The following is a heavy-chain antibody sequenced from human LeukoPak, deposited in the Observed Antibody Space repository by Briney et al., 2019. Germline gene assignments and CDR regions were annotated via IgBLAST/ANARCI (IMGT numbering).Heavy chain of an antibody. CDR3: ARGRVSSSTWYSTYYYYFYMDV. J-gene: IGHJ6*03. Sequence: PSETLSLTCTVSGGSISSYYWSWIRQPPGKVLEWIGYIYYSGSTNYNPSLKSRVTISVDTSKNQFSLKLSSVTAADTAVYFCARGRVSSSTWYSTYYYYFYMDVWGKGTTVTVSS. CDR2: IYYSGST. V-gene: IGHV4-59*01. CDR1: GGSISSYY. D-gene: IGHD1-1*01.